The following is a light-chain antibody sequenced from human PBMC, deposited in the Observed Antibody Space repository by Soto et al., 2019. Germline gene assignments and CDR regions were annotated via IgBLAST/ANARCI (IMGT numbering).Light chain of an antibody. Sequence: EIVLTQSPGTLSLSPGERATLSCRASQSVASRNLAWYQQKLGQAPRLLMYGTSNRATGIPDRFSGSGSGTEFTLTINSLQSEDSAVYYCQQHNQWPITFGQGTRLEI. J-gene: IGKJ5*01. CDR1: QSVASRN. CDR3: QQHNQWPIT. V-gene: IGKV3D-15*01. CDR2: GTS.